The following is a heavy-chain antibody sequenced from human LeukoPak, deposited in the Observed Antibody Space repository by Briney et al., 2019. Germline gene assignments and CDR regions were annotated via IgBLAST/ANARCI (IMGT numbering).Heavy chain of an antibody. CDR1: GFTFSSYS. CDR3: AREVVYSSGWNAFDI. CDR2: ISSSSSYI. Sequence: PGGSLRLSCAASGFTFSSYSMNWVRQAPGKGLEWVSSISSSSSYIYYADSVKGRFTISRDNAKNSLYLQMNSLRAEDTAVYYCAREVVYSSGWNAFDIWGQGTMVTVSS. J-gene: IGHJ3*02. V-gene: IGHV3-21*01. D-gene: IGHD6-19*01.